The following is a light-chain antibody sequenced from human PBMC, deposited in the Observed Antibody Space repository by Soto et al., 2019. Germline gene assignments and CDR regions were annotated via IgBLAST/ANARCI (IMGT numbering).Light chain of an antibody. CDR2: GAS. CDR1: QSVSSSY. V-gene: IGKV3-20*01. CDR3: QQYDTSPVT. Sequence: EIVLTQSPGTLSLSRGERAARSCRASQSVSSSYFAWYQQKPGQAPRLLIYGASSRATGIPDRFSGSASGTDFTLTISRLEPEDFAVYYCQQYDTSPVTFGQGTTVDIK. J-gene: IGKJ1*01.